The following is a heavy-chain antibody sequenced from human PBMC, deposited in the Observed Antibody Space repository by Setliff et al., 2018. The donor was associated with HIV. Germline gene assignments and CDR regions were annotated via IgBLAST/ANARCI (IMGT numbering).Heavy chain of an antibody. J-gene: IGHJ4*02. V-gene: IGHV4-39*01. Sequence: SETLSLTCTVSGGSITRSSAYWAWIRQPPGKGLQWTGSIFYSGHTYYNPSLKSRVTISVDTSKNQFSLKLRSVTAADTAVYYCARSPAAEGYWGQGALVTVSS. CDR3: ARSPAAEGY. D-gene: IGHD6-13*01. CDR2: IFYSGHT. CDR1: GGSITRSSAY.